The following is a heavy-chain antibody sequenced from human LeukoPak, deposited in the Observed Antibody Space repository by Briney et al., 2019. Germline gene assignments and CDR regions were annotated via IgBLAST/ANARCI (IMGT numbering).Heavy chain of an antibody. D-gene: IGHD5-18*01. CDR3: TLVDTAMVTPIY. J-gene: IGHJ4*02. CDR2: IRSKANSYAT. Sequence: GGSLRLSCAASGFTFSGSAMHWVRQASGKGLEWVGRIRSKANSYATAYAASVKGRFTISRDDSKNTAYLQMNSLKTEDTAVYYCTLVDTAMVTPIYWGQGTLVTVSS. CDR1: GFTFSGSA. V-gene: IGHV3-73*01.